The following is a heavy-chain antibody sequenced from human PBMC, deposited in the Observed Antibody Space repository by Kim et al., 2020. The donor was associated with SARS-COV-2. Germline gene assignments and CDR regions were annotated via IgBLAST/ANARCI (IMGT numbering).Heavy chain of an antibody. CDR2: ISGSGGST. D-gene: IGHD1-26*01. V-gene: IGHV3-23*01. Sequence: GGSLRLSCAASGFTFSSYAMSWVRQAPGKGLEWVSAISGSGGSTYYADSVKGRFTISRDNSKNTLYLQMNSLRAEDTAVYYCAKVLSPVVEATTGSLDYWGQGTLVTVSS. CDR3: AKVLSPVVEATTGSLDY. J-gene: IGHJ4*02. CDR1: GFTFSSYA.